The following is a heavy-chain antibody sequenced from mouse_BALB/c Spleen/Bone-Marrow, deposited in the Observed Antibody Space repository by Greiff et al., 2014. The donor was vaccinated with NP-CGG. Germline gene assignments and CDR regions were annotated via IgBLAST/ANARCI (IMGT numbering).Heavy chain of an antibody. J-gene: IGHJ1*01. D-gene: IGHD1-1*01. CDR2: IDPANGNT. V-gene: IGHV14-3*02. CDR1: GFNIKDTY. Sequence: EVQLQQSGAELVKPGASVKLSCTASGFNIKDTYMHWVKQRPERGLEWIGRIDPANGNTKYDPKSQGKATITADTSSNTAYLQLSSLTSEDTAVYYCARGGSSYGWYFDVWGAGTTVTVSS. CDR3: ARGGSSYGWYFDV.